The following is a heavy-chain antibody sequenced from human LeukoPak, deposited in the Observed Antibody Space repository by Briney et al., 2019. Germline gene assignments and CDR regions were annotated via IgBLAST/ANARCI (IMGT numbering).Heavy chain of an antibody. CDR3: AKDRSNYHESNGHYYRQNGDY. CDR1: GFTFSIYA. V-gene: IGHV3-23*01. Sequence: PGGSLRLSCAASGFTFSIYAMSWVRQAPGKGLDWVSSITSSGDETYYADSVKGRFIISRDNSKNTLSLQMNSLRAEDTATYYCAKDRSNYHESNGHYYRQNGDYWGQGTLVTVSS. J-gene: IGHJ4*02. D-gene: IGHD3-22*01. CDR2: ITSSGDET.